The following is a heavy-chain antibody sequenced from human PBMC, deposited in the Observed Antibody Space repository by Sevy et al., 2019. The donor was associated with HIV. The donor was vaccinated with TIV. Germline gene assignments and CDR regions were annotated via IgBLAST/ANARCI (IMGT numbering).Heavy chain of an antibody. CDR1: GFTFSSYG. CDR3: ANLYSSGWYDFDY. J-gene: IGHJ4*02. Sequence: GGSLRLSCAASGFTFSSYGMHWVRQAPGKGLEWVAVISYDGSNKYYVDSVKGRFTISRDNSKNTLYLQMNSLRAEDTAVYYCANLYSSGWYDFDYWGQGTLVTVSS. V-gene: IGHV3-30*18. D-gene: IGHD6-19*01. CDR2: ISYDGSNK.